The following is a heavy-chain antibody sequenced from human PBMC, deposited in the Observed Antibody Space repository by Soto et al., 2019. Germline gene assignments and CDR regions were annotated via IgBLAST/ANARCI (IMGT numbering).Heavy chain of an antibody. D-gene: IGHD2-8*02. V-gene: IGHV4-34*01. CDR1: GGSFSGYY. CDR3: ARDKITGLFDY. J-gene: IGHJ4*02. CDR2: INHSGST. Sequence: SETLSLTSAVYGGSFSGYYWTWIRQPPGTGLEWIGEINHSGSTNYNPSLKSRVTISVDTSKNQFSLKLTSLTSADTAVYYCARDKITGLFDYWGQGTLVTVS.